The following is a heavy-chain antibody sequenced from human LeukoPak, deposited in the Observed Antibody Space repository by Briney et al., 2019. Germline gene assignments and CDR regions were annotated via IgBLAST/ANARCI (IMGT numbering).Heavy chain of an antibody. CDR1: GFTFTTYE. J-gene: IGHJ6*03. CDR2: IG. D-gene: IGHD2-15*01. V-gene: IGHV3-13*01. Sequence: GGSLRLSCAASGFTFTTYEMHWVRQANGKGLEWVSAIGMKGRFTISRENAKNSLYLQMNSLRAGDTPVYYCARDRGGGHMDVWGKGTTVTISS. CDR3: ARDRGGGHMDV.